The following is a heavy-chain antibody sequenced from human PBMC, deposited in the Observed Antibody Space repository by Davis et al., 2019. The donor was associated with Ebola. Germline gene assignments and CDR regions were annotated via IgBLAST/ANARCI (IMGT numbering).Heavy chain of an antibody. J-gene: IGHJ6*02. CDR2: INSDGSST. V-gene: IGHV3-74*01. CDR3: ARETYYDFWSGYPENYYGMDV. Sequence: PGGSLRLSCAASGFTFSSYWMHWVRQAPGKGLVWVSRINSDGSSTSYADSVKGRFTISRDNAKNTLYLQMNSLRAEDTAVYYCARETYYDFWSGYPENYYGMDVWGQGTTVTVSS. CDR1: GFTFSSYW. D-gene: IGHD3-3*01.